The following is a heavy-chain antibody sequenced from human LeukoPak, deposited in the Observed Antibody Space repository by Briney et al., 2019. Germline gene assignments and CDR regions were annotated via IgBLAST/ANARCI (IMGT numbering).Heavy chain of an antibody. J-gene: IGHJ3*02. CDR2: INVGNGNT. CDR1: GYTFTNYA. D-gene: IGHD6-13*01. CDR3: ARDHGSSKEDDAFDI. Sequence: ASVKVSCKASGYTFTNYAMHWVRQAPGQRLEWMGWINVGNGNTKYSQKFPGRVTITRDTSASTAYMELSSLRFEDTAVYYCARDHGSSKEDDAFDIWGQGTMVTVSS. V-gene: IGHV1-3*01.